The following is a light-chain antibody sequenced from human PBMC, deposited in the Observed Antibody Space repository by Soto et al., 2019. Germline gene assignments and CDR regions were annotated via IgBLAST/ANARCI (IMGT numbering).Light chain of an antibody. V-gene: IGLV2-18*02. J-gene: IGLJ1*01. CDR2: DVT. CDR3: NSFTTSSTYV. CDR1: SSDVGSYNR. Sequence: QTVVTQPPSVSGSPGQSVAISCTGTSSDVGSYNRVAWYQQPPGTAPKLIIYDVTNRPSGVPDRFSGSKSGNTASLTISGLQAEDEADYYCNSFTTSSTYVFGTGTKLTVL.